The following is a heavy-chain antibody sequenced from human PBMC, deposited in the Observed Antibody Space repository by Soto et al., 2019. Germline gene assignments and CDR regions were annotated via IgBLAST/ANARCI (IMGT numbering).Heavy chain of an antibody. V-gene: IGHV3-21*01. CDR2: ISSSSSYI. D-gene: IGHD2-2*01. CDR3: ARDRGEEICSSTSCYYFDY. Sequence: GGSLRLSCAASGFTFSSYSMNWVRQAPGKGLEWVSSISSSSSYIYYADSAKGRFTISRDNAKNSLYLQMNSLRAEDTAVYYCARDRGEEICSSTSCYYFDYWGQGTLVTVSS. CDR1: GFTFSSYS. J-gene: IGHJ4*02.